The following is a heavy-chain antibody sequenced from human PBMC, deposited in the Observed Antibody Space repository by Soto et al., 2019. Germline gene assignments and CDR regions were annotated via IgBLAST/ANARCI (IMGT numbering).Heavy chain of an antibody. V-gene: IGHV4-39*01. CDR2: IYYSGST. CDR1: GGSISSSSYY. J-gene: IGHJ4*02. Sequence: PSETLSLTCTVSGGSISSSSYYWGWIRQPPGKGLEWIGSIYYSGSTYYKQSLKSRVTISVDTSKNQFSLKLSSVTAAYTAVYYCARSMVRGPITLGYWGQGTLVTVSS. CDR3: ARSMVRGPITLGY. D-gene: IGHD3-10*01.